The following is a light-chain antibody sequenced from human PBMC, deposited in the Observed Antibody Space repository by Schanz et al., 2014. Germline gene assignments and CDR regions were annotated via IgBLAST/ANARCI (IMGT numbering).Light chain of an antibody. Sequence: EIVLTQSPGTLSLSPGERATLSCRASQSVSNNLAWFQQKPGQAPRLLIYGASTRATGIPARFSGSGSGTDFTLTISSLQAEDVALYYCQQYYSIPFTFGPGTKVDIK. CDR3: QQYYSIPFT. CDR1: QSVSNN. J-gene: IGKJ3*01. CDR2: GAS. V-gene: IGKV3-15*01.